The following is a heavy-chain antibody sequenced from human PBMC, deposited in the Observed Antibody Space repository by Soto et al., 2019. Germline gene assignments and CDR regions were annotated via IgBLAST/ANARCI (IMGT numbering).Heavy chain of an antibody. J-gene: IGHJ4*02. CDR2: IYYSGST. Sequence: PSETLSLTCTVSGGSISSGGYYWILIRQHPGKGLEWIGYIYYSGSTYYNPSLKSRVTISVDTSKNQFSLKLSSVTAADTAVYYCASLYGDYPIGYWGQGTLVTVSS. CDR3: ASLYGDYPIGY. V-gene: IGHV4-31*03. D-gene: IGHD4-17*01. CDR1: GGSISSGGYY.